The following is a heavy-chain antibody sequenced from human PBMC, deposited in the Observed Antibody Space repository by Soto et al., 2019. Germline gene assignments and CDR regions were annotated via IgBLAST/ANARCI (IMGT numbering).Heavy chain of an antibody. J-gene: IGHJ4*02. Sequence: QVQLVESGGGVVQPGRSLRLSCAACGFIFSSYGMHWVRQAPGKGLGCVAFIWYDGSNKYYGDSVKGRFTISRDNSKNTLYLQMNSLSAEDTAVYYCARSLEMDAMDYWGQGTLVTVTS. CDR1: GFIFSSYG. V-gene: IGHV3-33*01. D-gene: IGHD2-2*01. CDR2: IWYDGSNK. CDR3: ARSLEMDAMDY.